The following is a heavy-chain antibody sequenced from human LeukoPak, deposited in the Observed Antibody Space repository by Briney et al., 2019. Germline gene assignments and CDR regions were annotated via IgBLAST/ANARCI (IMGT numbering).Heavy chain of an antibody. CDR3: ARAGIYYDSSGYYHY. Sequence: GASVKVSCKVSGGTFSSYAISWVRQAPGQGLEWMGGIIPIFGTANYAQKFQGRVTITADESTSTAYMELSSLRSEDTAVYYCARAGIYYDSSGYYHYWGQGTLVAVSS. D-gene: IGHD3-22*01. J-gene: IGHJ4*02. CDR1: GGTFSSYA. CDR2: IIPIFGTA. V-gene: IGHV1-69*13.